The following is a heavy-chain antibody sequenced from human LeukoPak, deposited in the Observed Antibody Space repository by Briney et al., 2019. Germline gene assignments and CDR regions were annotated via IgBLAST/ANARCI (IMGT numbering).Heavy chain of an antibody. CDR1: RFSFSNYA. V-gene: IGHV3-23*01. D-gene: IGHD3-16*01. CDR3: AKELGRDGDEIFDY. Sequence: GGSLRLSCAPSRFSFSNYAMTWVRQAPGRGLEWVSTISADGRSTHYADSVRGRLTISRDNSKNMLYLQMNSLRAEDTALYYCAKELGRDGDEIFDYWGQGTLVTVSS. CDR2: ISADGRST. J-gene: IGHJ4*02.